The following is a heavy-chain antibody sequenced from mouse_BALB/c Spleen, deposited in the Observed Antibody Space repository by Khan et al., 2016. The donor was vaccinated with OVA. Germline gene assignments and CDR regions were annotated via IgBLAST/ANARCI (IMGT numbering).Heavy chain of an antibody. Sequence: VQLVESGADLVKPGGSLKLSCAASGFTFSTYGMSWVRQTPDNSLDCVATVSTSGGYTNYPHSVMERLINSRDNAKNTLYPQMSSMKYEDKAMFYCAGLAYYYDNEGLAYWGQGTLVTVSA. CDR1: GFTFSTYG. V-gene: IGHV5-6*01. CDR3: AGLAYYYDNEGLAY. J-gene: IGHJ3*01. D-gene: IGHD1-1*01. CDR2: VSTSGGYT.